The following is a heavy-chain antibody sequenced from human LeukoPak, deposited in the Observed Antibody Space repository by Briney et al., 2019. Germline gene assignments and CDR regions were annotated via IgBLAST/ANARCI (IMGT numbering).Heavy chain of an antibody. CDR2: IYNSGTT. CDR3: AKCFSETERATITAY. D-gene: IGHD5-24*01. J-gene: IGHJ4*02. V-gene: IGHV4-59*01. Sequence: SETLSLTCTVSGGSISSNFWSWIRQPPGKGLEYIGYIYNSGTTNYNPSLKSRVTISVDTSKNQFSLKLSSVTAADTAIYYCAKCFSETERATITAYWGQGTLVTVSS. CDR1: GGSISSNF.